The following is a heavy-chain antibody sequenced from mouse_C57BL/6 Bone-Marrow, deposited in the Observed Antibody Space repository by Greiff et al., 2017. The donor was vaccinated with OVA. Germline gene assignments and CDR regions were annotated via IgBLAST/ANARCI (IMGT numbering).Heavy chain of an antibody. CDR1: GYTFTGYW. V-gene: IGHV1-9*01. CDR3: ARGGSRPYWYFDV. J-gene: IGHJ1*03. Sequence: VQLQQSGAELMKPGASVKLSCKATGYTFTGYWIGWVKQRPGHGLEWIGEMLPGSGSTNYNEKFTGKATFTAETSSNTAYMQLSSLTTEYSASYYCARGGSRPYWYFDVWGTGTTVTVSS. CDR2: MLPGSGST. D-gene: IGHD1-1*01.